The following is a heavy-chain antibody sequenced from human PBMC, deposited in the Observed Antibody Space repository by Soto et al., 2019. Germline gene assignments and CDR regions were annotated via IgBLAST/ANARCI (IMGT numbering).Heavy chain of an antibody. V-gene: IGHV4-59*01. J-gene: IGHJ5*02. CDR1: GGSISSYY. CDR2: IYYSGST. Sequence: SETLSLTCTVSGGSISSYYWSWIRQPPGKGLEWIGYIYYSGSTNYNPSLKSRVTISVDTSKNQFSLKLSSVTAADTAVYYCARDRRGVTTSGGGEAYNWFDPWGQGTLVTVSS. CDR3: ARDRRGVTTSGGGEAYNWFDP. D-gene: IGHD4-17*01.